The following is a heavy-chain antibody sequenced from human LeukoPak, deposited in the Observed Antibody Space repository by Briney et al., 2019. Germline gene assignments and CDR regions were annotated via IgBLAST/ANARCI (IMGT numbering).Heavy chain of an antibody. CDR3: ARAKSGWSPDY. V-gene: IGHV3-23*01. Sequence: GGSLRLSCAASGFTFSNYAMTWVRQAPGKGLEWVSSISGSGGSTYYADSVKGRFTISRDNAKNSLYLQMNSLRAEDTAVYYCARAKSGWSPDYWGQGTLVTVSS. CDR2: ISGSGGST. D-gene: IGHD6-19*01. CDR1: GFTFSNYA. J-gene: IGHJ4*02.